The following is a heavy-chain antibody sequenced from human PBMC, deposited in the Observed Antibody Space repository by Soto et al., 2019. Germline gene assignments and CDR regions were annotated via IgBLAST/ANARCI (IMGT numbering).Heavy chain of an antibody. V-gene: IGHV3-21*01. CDR1: GFTFSSYS. CDR2: ISSSSSYI. J-gene: IGHJ6*02. Sequence: GGSLRLSCAASGFTFSSYSMNWVRQAPGKGLEWVSSISSSSSYIYYADSVKGRFTISRDNAKNSLYLQMNSLRAEDTAVYYCARVADGYYYYGMDVWGQGTTVTVSS. CDR3: ARVADGYYYYGMDV.